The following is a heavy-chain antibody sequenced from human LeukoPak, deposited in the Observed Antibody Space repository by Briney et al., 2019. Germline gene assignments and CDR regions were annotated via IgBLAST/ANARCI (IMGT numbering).Heavy chain of an antibody. D-gene: IGHD2-2*01. CDR3: VGPPCLRGGYCSTHS. CDR2: ISSGSEDT. Sequence: PGGSLRLSCAASGFTLSSDSMNWVRQAPGKGLEWVSYISSGSEDTLYADSVKGRFTISRDNAKNSLYLQMNSLTAEDTAVYYCVGPPCLRGGYCSTHSWGQGTLVTVDS. V-gene: IGHV3-21*05. J-gene: IGHJ4*02. CDR1: GFTLSSDS.